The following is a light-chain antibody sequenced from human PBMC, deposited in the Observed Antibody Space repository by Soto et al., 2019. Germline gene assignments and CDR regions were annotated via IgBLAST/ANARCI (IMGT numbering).Light chain of an antibody. Sequence: DIQMTQSPSSLSASVGDRVTITCRASQSISNYLNWYQQKPGKAPKLLIYTTSSLQSGVPSRFSESISGTDFTLTISSLQPEDFATYYCQQSYRTTTFGGGTKVEIK. CDR2: TTS. CDR3: QQSYRTTT. J-gene: IGKJ4*01. CDR1: QSISNY. V-gene: IGKV1-39*01.